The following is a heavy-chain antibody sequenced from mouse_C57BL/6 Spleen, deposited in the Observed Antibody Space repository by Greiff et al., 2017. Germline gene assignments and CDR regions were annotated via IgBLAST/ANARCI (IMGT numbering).Heavy chain of an antibody. Sequence: QVPLQQPGAELVKPGASVTLSCKASGYTFTSYWLHWVKPRPGRGLAWIGRIAPNRGGNKYNEKFKSKATLTVDKPSSTAYMQLSSLTSEDSAVYYCERVSGYDSYYDYDAMDYWGQGTSVTGSS. CDR2: IAPNRGGN. V-gene: IGHV1-72*01. J-gene: IGHJ4*01. D-gene: IGHD2-3*01. CDR1: GYTFTSYW. CDR3: ERVSGYDSYYDYDAMDY.